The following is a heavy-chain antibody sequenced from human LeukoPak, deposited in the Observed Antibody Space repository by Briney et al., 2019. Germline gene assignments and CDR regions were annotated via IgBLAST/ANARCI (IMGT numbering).Heavy chain of an antibody. D-gene: IGHD4-17*01. J-gene: IGHJ4*02. Sequence: SETLSLTCAVYGGSFSGYYWSWIRQPPGKGLEWIGEINHSGSTNYNPSLKSRVTISVDTSKNHFSLKLSSVTAADTAVYYCARRGNYVDRPIDYWGQGTLVTVSS. CDR2: INHSGST. CDR3: ARRGNYVDRPIDY. V-gene: IGHV4-34*01. CDR1: GGSFSGYY.